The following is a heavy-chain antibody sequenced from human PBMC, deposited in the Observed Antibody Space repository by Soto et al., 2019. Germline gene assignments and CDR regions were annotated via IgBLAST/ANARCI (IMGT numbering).Heavy chain of an antibody. CDR2: ISGSGGST. J-gene: IGHJ6*02. CDR3: AKTGYCSSTSCYIAADYYYYGMDV. V-gene: IGHV3-23*01. CDR1: GFKFSSYD. D-gene: IGHD2-2*02. Sequence: GGSLRLSCVPAGFKFSSYDMSWVRQAPGKGLEWVSAISGSGGSTYYADSVKGRFTISRDNSKNTLYLQMNSLRAEDTAVYYCAKTGYCSSTSCYIAADYYYYGMDVWGQGTTVTVSS.